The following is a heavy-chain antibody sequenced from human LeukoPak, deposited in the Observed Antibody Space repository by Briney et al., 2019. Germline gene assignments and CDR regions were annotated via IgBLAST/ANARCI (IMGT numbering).Heavy chain of an antibody. CDR2: ISYDGSNK. D-gene: IGHD1-20*01. J-gene: IGHJ4*02. CDR3: AKSRHPYNWNDGAFFDY. CDR1: GFTFSSYA. V-gene: IGHV3-30*04. Sequence: GGSLRLSCAASGFTFSSYAMHWVRQAPGKGLEWVAVISYDGSNKYYADSVKGRFTISRDNSKNTLYLQMNSLRAEDTAVYYCAKSRHPYNWNDGAFFDYWGQGTLVTVSS.